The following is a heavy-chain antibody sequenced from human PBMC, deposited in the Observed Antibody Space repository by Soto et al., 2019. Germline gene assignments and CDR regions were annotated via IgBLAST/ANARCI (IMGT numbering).Heavy chain of an antibody. J-gene: IGHJ4*02. V-gene: IGHV4-31*03. CDR1: GGSISSGGYY. D-gene: IGHD3-22*01. CDR2: IYYSGST. Sequence: SETLSLTCTVSGGSISSGGYYRSWIRQHPGKGLEWIGYIYYSGSTYYNPSLKSRVTISVDTSKNQFSLKLSSVTAEDTALYYCANRNYYDRNGYTYPYFDFWGQGTLVTVSS. CDR3: ANRNYYDRNGYTYPYFDF.